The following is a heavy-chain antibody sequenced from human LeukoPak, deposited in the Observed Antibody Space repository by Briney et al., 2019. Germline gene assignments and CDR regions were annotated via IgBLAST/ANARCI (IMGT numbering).Heavy chain of an antibody. V-gene: IGHV4-31*11. D-gene: IGHD2-21*02. Sequence: PSQTLSLTCAASGDSVTSGGYFWTWIRQHPGKGLEWIGYVSNSGTTSYNPSLTSRVSISLDTSNNHFSLRLGSVTAADTAVYYCARDVVVTSSPDAFDIWGQGTMVTVSS. CDR3: ARDVVVTSSPDAFDI. CDR2: VSNSGTT. J-gene: IGHJ3*02. CDR1: GDSVTSGGYF.